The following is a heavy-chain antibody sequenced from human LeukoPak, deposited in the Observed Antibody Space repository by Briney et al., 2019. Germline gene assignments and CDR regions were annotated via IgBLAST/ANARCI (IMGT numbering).Heavy chain of an antibody. CDR2: MYYTGST. V-gene: IGHV4-59*12. CDR1: GASISSSY. D-gene: IGHD3-3*01. J-gene: IGHJ3*02. CDR3: ATEGFYDPNPNAFDI. Sequence: PSETLSLTCTVSGASISSSYWTWIRQPPGKGLEYIGYMYYTGSTNYNPSLKSRVTISVDTSKNQFSLKLSSVTAADTAVYYCATEGFYDPNPNAFDIWGQGTMVTVSS.